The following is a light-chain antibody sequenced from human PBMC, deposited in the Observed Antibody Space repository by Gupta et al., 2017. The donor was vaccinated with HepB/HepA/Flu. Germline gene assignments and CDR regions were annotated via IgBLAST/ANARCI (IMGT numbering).Light chain of an antibody. CDR3: XQYGSSPSMCS. V-gene: IGKV3-20*01. J-gene: IGKJ2*04. Sequence: ATLSCRASQSVSSSYLAWYQQKPGQAPRLLIXGASSRATGIPDRFSGSGSGTDFTLTISRLEPEDFAVYYCXQYGSSPSMCSFGQGTKLEIK. CDR2: GAS. CDR1: QSVSSSY.